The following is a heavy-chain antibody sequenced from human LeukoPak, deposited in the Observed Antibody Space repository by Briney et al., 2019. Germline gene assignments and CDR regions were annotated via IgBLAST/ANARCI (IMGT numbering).Heavy chain of an antibody. D-gene: IGHD5-18*01. CDR3: AKEELGYSYGPFDY. J-gene: IGHJ4*02. Sequence: GGSLRLSCAASGFTFSSYGMHWVRQALGEGLEWVALIRYDGSNKYYADSVKGRFTISRDNSKNTLYLQMNSLRAEDTAVYYCAKEELGYSYGPFDYWGQGTLVTVSS. CDR2: IRYDGSNK. V-gene: IGHV3-30*02. CDR1: GFTFSSYG.